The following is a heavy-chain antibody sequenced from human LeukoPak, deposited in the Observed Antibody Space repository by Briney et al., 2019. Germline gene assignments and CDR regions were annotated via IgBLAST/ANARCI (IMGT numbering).Heavy chain of an antibody. CDR1: GFTFSSYG. Sequence: RGSLRLSCAASGFTFSSYGMHWVRQAPGKRLEWVAFIRYDGSNKYYADSVKGRFTISRDNSKNTLYLQMNSLRAEDTAVYYCARVPRSYYYYYYMDVWGKGTTVTVSS. CDR3: ARVPRSYYYYYYMDV. J-gene: IGHJ6*03. CDR2: IRYDGSNK. V-gene: IGHV3-30*02.